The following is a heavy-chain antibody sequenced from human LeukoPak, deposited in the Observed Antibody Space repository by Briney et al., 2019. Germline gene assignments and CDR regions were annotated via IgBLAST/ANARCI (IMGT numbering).Heavy chain of an antibody. CDR1: GFSFDDYA. Sequence: AGGSLRLSCAASGFSFDDYAMHWVRQAPGKGLEWVSLISWDGGGTHYADSVKGRFTISRDNSRYSLYMQMNSLRPEDTALYYCASGHKSGSEDAFDIWGQGTMVTVSS. J-gene: IGHJ3*02. D-gene: IGHD3-3*01. CDR3: ASGHKSGSEDAFDI. V-gene: IGHV3-43D*03. CDR2: ISWDGGGT.